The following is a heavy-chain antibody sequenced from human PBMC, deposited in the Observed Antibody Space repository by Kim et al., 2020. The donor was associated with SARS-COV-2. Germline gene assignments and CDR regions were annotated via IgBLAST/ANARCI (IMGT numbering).Heavy chain of an antibody. J-gene: IGHJ6*02. CDR3: ARVWDV. V-gene: IGHV4-34*01. Sequence: SETLSLTCAVYGGSFSGYYWSWVRQPPGKGLECIGEIAPSGTTSYNPSLKSRVPISIATSKKQLSLKLTSVTAADTAVYSCARVWDVWGQGTSVTVSS. CDR2: IAPSGTT. CDR1: GGSFSGYY.